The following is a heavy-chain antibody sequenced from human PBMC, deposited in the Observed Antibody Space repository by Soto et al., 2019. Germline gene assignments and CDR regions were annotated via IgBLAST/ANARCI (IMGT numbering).Heavy chain of an antibody. CDR3: ARPRTTLRFLEWLLYTDAFDI. CDR1: GYTFTSYA. Sequence: GASVKVSFKASGYTFTSYAMHWVRQAPGQRLEWMGWINAGNGNTKYSQKFQGRVTITRDTSASTAYMELSSLRSEDTAVYYCARPRTTLRFLEWLLYTDAFDIWGQGTMVTVSS. CDR2: INAGNGNT. J-gene: IGHJ3*02. D-gene: IGHD3-3*01. V-gene: IGHV1-3*01.